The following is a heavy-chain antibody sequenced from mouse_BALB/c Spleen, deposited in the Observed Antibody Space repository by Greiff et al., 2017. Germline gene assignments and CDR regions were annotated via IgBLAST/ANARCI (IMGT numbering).Heavy chain of an antibody. Sequence: VQLQQSGPQLVRPGASVKISCKASGYSFTSYWMHWVKQRPGQGLEWIGMIDPSDSETKLNQKFKDKATLTVDKSSSTAYMQLSSPTSEDSAVYYCAREANWGFDYWGQGTTLTVSS. CDR2: IDPSDSET. J-gene: IGHJ2*01. D-gene: IGHD4-1*01. V-gene: IGHV1S126*01. CDR3: AREANWGFDY. CDR1: GYSFTSYW.